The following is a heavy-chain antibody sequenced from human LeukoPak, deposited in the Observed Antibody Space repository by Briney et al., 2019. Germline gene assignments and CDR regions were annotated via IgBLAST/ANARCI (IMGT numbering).Heavy chain of an antibody. CDR1: GDSISSSY. CDR3: ARLIPGTTGLRKNYFDY. J-gene: IGHJ4*02. D-gene: IGHD1-20*01. V-gene: IGHV4-4*09. CDR2: ISASGNT. Sequence: MPSETLSLTCTVSGDSISSSYWNWIRQTPGKGLEWLGYISASGNTNYNPSLKSRIIISVDMSKNQFSLKLSSVTAADTAVYYCARLIPGTTGLRKNYFDYWGQGTLVTVSS.